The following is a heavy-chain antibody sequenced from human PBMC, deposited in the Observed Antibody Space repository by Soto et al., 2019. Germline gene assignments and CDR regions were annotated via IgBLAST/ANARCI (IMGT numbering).Heavy chain of an antibody. CDR3: ARDSGGYIYGANYWYFDL. CDR1: GASISRSNW. Sequence: QVQLQESGPGLVKPSGTLSLTCAVSGASISRSNWWSWVRQPPGKGLEWIGEIYHSGSTNYNPSLKRRVTISVDKSKNQFSLKLSSVTAADTAVYYCARDSGGYIYGANYWYFDLWGRGTLVTVSS. CDR2: IYHSGST. J-gene: IGHJ2*01. D-gene: IGHD5-18*01. V-gene: IGHV4-4*02.